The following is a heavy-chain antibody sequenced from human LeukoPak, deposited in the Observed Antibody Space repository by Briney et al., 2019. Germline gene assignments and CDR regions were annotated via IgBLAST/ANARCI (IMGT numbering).Heavy chain of an antibody. J-gene: IGHJ4*02. CDR1: GGSISSYY. Sequence: PSETLSLTCTVSGGSISSYYWSWIRQPAGKGLEWIGRIYTSGSTNYNPSLKSRVTMSVDTSKNQFSLKLSSVTAADTAVYYCARDRFSYYYGSGRALDYWGQGTLVTVSS. V-gene: IGHV4-4*07. CDR2: IYTSGST. D-gene: IGHD3-10*01. CDR3: ARDRFSYYYGSGRALDY.